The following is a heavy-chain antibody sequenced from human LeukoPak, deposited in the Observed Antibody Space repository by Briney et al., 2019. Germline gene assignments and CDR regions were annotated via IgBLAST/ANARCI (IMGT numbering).Heavy chain of an antibody. D-gene: IGHD6-19*01. CDR2: ISSSGSST. CDR1: GFTFSDYY. V-gene: IGHV3-11*01. CDR3: VRSSIGSLGGS. Sequence: PGGSLRLSCAASGFTFSDYYMSWFRQAPGKGLEWVTYISSSGSSTYYADSVKGRFTISRDNARNSLYLQMSSLRAEDTAVYYCVRSSIGSLGGSWGQGTLVTVSS. J-gene: IGHJ5*02.